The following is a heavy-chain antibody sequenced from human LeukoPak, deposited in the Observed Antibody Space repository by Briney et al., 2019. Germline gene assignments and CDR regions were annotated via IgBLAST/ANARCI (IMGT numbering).Heavy chain of an antibody. CDR3: ASSKGRVNYFDS. V-gene: IGHV4-31*03. CDR1: GGSISSGGYY. CDR2: IYYSGST. Sequence: SETLSLTCTGSGGSISSGGYYWSWIRQHPGKGLEWIGYIYYSGSTYYNPSLKSRVTISVDTSKNQFSLKLSSVTAADTAVYYCASSKGRVNYFDSWGQGTLVTVSS. J-gene: IGHJ4*02. D-gene: IGHD4-23*01.